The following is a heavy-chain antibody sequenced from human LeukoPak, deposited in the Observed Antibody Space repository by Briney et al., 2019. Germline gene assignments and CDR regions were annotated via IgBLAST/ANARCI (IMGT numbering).Heavy chain of an antibody. J-gene: IGHJ4*02. V-gene: IGHV1-69*13. CDR2: IIPIFGTP. Sequence: ASEKVSCKAAGGTFSSNAISWLRQAPGQGLEWMGGIIPIFGTPNYAHNFQDRVTITADESTSTAYMELSALRSEDTAVYYCANRGGGGIGMGLLGSYDFWGQGTLVTVSS. CDR1: GGTFSSNA. CDR3: ANRGGGGIGMGLLGSYDF. D-gene: IGHD3-10*01.